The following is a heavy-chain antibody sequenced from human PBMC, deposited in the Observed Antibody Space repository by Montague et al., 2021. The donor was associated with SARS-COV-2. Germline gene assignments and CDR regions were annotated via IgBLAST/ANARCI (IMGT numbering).Heavy chain of an antibody. D-gene: IGHD3-22*01. V-gene: IGHV4-59*08. Sequence: EILSLTCTVSGGSINDNYWNWFRQTPGKGLEWIGYMYYSGSTNYNPSLESRVTISIDTSKNHFSLKLNSVTAADTAVYYCARLTYYYDSSGSYRTLYYFDYWGQGTLVTVSS. CDR1: GGSINDNY. CDR3: ARLTYYYDSSGSYRTLYYFDY. J-gene: IGHJ4*02. CDR2: MYYSGST.